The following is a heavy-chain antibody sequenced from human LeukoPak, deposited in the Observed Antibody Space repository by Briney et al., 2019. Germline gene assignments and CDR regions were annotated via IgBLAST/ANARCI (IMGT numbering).Heavy chain of an antibody. Sequence: SETLSLTCTVSGGSISGYYWSWIRQPPGKGLEWIGHIYYSGSTSYNPSLKSRVIISLDTSKNQFSLKLSSVTAADTAVYYCARDWADYDRFLDTWGQGTMVTVSS. D-gene: IGHD3-16*01. CDR3: ARDWADYDRFLDT. CDR1: GGSISGYY. V-gene: IGHV4-59*01. J-gene: IGHJ3*02. CDR2: IYYSGST.